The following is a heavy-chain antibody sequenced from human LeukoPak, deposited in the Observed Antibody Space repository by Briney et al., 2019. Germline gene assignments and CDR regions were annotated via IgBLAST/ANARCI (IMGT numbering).Heavy chain of an antibody. V-gene: IGHV1-3*01. CDR1: GYTFTSYA. J-gene: IGHJ4*02. CDR3: ARDWYGDYRFDY. Sequence: ASVKVSCKASGYTFTSYAMHWVRQAPGQRLEWMGWINAGNGNTKYSQKFQGRVTITRDTFASTAYMELSSLRSEDTAVYYCARDWYGDYRFDYWGQGTLVTVSS. D-gene: IGHD4-17*01. CDR2: INAGNGNT.